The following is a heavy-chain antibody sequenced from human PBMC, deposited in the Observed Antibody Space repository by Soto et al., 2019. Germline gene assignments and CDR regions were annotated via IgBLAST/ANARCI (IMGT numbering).Heavy chain of an antibody. D-gene: IGHD3-3*01. CDR2: IYHGGST. CDR3: ARYYDFWGGYDRFDP. Sequence: AETLSLTCAASGYAFISCSYLVLLRAPPGKGVEVIGSIYHGGSTYYNPSVKSRVTISVDTSKNQFSLQLSSVTAADTAVYYCARYYDFWGGYDRFDPWGQGTLVTVSS. V-gene: IGHV4-38-2*01. J-gene: IGHJ5*02. CDR1: GYAFISCSY.